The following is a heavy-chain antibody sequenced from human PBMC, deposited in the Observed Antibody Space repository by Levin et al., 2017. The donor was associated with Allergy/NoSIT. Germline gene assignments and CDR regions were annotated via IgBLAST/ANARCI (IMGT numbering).Heavy chain of an antibody. D-gene: IGHD4-17*01. CDR2: ISGSGGST. V-gene: IGHV3-23*01. Sequence: GESLKISCAASGFTFSSYAMSWVRQAPGKGLEWVSGISGSGGSTYYADSVKGRFTISRDNSKNTLYLQMNSPRAEDTAVYYCAKGRVYGDYNFDYWGQGTLVTVSS. J-gene: IGHJ4*02. CDR3: AKGRVYGDYNFDY. CDR1: GFTFSSYA.